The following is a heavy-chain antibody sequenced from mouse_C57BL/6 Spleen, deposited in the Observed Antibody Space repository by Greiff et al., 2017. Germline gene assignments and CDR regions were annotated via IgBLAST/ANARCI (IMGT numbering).Heavy chain of an antibody. CDR1: GFTFSSYT. J-gene: IGHJ4*01. CDR2: ISGGGGNT. CDR3: ARREDGRGYAMDY. Sequence: DVQLVESGGGLVKPGGSLKLSCAASGFTFSSYTMSWVRQTPEKRLEWVATISGGGGNTYYPDSVKGRFTISRDNAKNTLYLQMSSLRSEDTALYYCARREDGRGYAMDYWGQGTSVTVSS. D-gene: IGHD1-1*02. V-gene: IGHV5-9*01.